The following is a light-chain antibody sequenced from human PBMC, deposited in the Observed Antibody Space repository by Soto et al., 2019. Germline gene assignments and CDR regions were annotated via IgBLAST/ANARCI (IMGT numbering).Light chain of an antibody. CDR1: SSDVGAYAY. CDR2: DVS. CDR3: TSCSGITTLGV. Sequence: QSALTQPASVSGSPGQSITISCTGTSSDVGAYAYVSWYQQHPGTAPKLIIYDVSHRPSGVSDRFSGSKSGNTASLTISGLQAEDEANYYCTSCSGITTLGVFGTGTKLTVL. V-gene: IGLV2-14*03. J-gene: IGLJ1*01.